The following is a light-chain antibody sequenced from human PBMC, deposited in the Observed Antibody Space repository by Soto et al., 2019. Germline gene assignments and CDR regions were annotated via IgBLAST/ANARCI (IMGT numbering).Light chain of an antibody. CDR2: DNN. Sequence: QSVLTQPRSVSGSPGQSVSISCTGTSSDVGRYSYVSWYQQHPGKAPKLLIFDNNNRPSGVPDRFSGSKSGTSASMAITGLQAEDEADYYCLSYDSSLSAYVFGTGTKVTVL. CDR3: LSYDSSLSAYV. V-gene: IGLV2-11*01. J-gene: IGLJ1*01. CDR1: SSDVGRYSY.